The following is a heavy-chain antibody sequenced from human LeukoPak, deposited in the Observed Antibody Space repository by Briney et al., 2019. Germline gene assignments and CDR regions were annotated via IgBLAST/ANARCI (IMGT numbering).Heavy chain of an antibody. J-gene: IGHJ5*02. CDR3: AREGVIEYYGSGSFGHWFDP. V-gene: IGHV1-46*01. D-gene: IGHD3-10*01. Sequence: GASVKVSCKASGYTFTRYYMHWVRQAPGQGLEWMGIINPSGGSTSYAQKFQGRVTMTRDTSTSTVYMELSSLRSEDTAVYYCAREGVIEYYGSGSFGHWFDPWGQGTLVTVSS. CDR2: INPSGGST. CDR1: GYTFTRYY.